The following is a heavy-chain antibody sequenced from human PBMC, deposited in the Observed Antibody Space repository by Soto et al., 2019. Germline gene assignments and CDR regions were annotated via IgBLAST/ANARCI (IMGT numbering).Heavy chain of an antibody. J-gene: IGHJ5*02. D-gene: IGHD6-6*01. CDR2: IYYSGST. CDR3: ESAEGYSSSSRWFDP. V-gene: IGHV4-39*01. CDR1: GGSISSSRYY. Sequence: SEILSLTCTVSGGSISSSRYYWGWIRQPPGKGLEWIGSIYYSGSTYYNPSLKSRVTISVDTSKNQFSLKLSSVTAADTAVYYCESAEGYSSSSRWFDPWGQGTLVTVSS.